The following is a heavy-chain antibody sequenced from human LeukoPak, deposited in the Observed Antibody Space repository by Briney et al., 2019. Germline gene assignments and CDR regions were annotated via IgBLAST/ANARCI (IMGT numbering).Heavy chain of an antibody. J-gene: IGHJ3*01. CDR2: IGGDGGEK. Sequence: PGGSLRLSCVGSGFTFGDFAMSWVRQAPGAGPEWVPVIGGDGGEKYYADFVKGRFTISRDNSENTMYLQMSSLRAEDTAVYYCAKDYFRRNGVYDAFDLWGHGTTVTVS. V-gene: IGHV3-23*01. CDR1: GFTFGDFA. D-gene: IGHD3-9*01. CDR3: AKDYFRRNGVYDAFDL.